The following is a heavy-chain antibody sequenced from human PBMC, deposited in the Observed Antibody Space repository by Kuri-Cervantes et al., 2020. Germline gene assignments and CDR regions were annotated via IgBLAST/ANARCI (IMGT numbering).Heavy chain of an antibody. V-gene: IGHV1-2*02. CDR3: ARGGVGRDYYDSSGYLGWFDP. D-gene: IGHD3-22*01. J-gene: IGHJ5*02. Sequence: ASVKVSCKASGYTFTGYYMHWVRQAPGQGLEWMGWINPNSGGTNYAQKFQGRVTMTRDTSISTAYMELSSLRSEDTAVYYCARGGVGRDYYDSSGYLGWFDPWGQGTLVTVSS. CDR2: INPNSGGT. CDR1: GYTFTGYY.